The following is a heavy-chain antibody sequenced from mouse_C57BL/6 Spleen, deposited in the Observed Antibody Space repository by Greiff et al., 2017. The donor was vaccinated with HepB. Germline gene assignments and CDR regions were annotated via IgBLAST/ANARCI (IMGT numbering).Heavy chain of an antibody. CDR3: ARSFYGYDGTVDY. CDR2: IYPGSGNT. Sequence: QVQLQQSGAELVRPGASVKLSCKASGYTFTDYYINWVKQRPGQGLEWIARIYPGSGNTYYNEKFKGKATLTAEKSSSTAYMQLSSLTSEDSAVYFCARSFYGYDGTVDYWGQGTTLTVSS. D-gene: IGHD2-9*01. J-gene: IGHJ2*01. CDR1: GYTFTDYY. V-gene: IGHV1-76*01.